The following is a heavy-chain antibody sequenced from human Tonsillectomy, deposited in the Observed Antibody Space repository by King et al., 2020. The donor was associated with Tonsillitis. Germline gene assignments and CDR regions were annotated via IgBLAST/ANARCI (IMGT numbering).Heavy chain of an antibody. CDR2: IYYSGST. Sequence: QLQESGPGLVKPSETLSLTCTVSGGSISSYYWSWIRQPPGKGLEWIGYIYYSGSTNYNTSLKSRFTISVDTSKNQFSLKLSAVTAADTAVYYCARDQNYYDSSGYYRGGFDYWGQGTLVTVSS. J-gene: IGHJ4*02. V-gene: IGHV4-59*01. CDR1: GGSISSYY. D-gene: IGHD3-22*01. CDR3: ARDQNYYDSSGYYRGGFDY.